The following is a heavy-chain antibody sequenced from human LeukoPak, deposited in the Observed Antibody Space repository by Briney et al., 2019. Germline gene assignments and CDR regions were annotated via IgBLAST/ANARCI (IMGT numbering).Heavy chain of an antibody. D-gene: IGHD1-14*01. CDR3: TRGYPISDY. J-gene: IGHJ4*02. V-gene: IGHV3-74*01. CDR2: INTDGSST. CDR1: GFTFSRYC. Sequence: GGSMTPSCAASGFTFSRYCMHWVRQAPGKGLVWVSRINTDGSSTSYADSVKGRFTISRDNAKNTLYLQMNSLRVEDTAVYYSTRGYPISDYWGQGTLVTVSS.